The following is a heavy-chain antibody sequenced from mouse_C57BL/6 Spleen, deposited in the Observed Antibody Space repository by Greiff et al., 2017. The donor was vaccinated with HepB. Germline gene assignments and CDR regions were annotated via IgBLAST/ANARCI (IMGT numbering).Heavy chain of an antibody. CDR1: GFTFSSYA. D-gene: IGHD2-1*01. V-gene: IGHV5-4*01. CDR3: AGDMDGNPLYAMDY. Sequence: EVMLVESGGGLVKPGGSLKLSCAASGFTFSSYAMSWVRQTPEKRLEWVATISDGGSYTYYPDNVKGRFTLSRDNAKNNLYLQMSHLKSEDTAMYYCAGDMDGNPLYAMDYWGQGTSVTVSS. CDR2: ISDGGSYT. J-gene: IGHJ4*01.